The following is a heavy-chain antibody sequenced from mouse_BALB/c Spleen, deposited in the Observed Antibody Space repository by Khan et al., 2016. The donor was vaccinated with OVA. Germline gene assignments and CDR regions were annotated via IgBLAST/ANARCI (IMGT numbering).Heavy chain of an antibody. Sequence: EVELVESGGGLVKPGGSLKLSCAASGFTFSTYAMSWVRQTPEKRLEWVATINSDGDYTYYPDNVTGRFTSSRGNAKNNLYLQKSSLRSEDTAMYYCARSAYGNFAYWGQGTLVTVSA. D-gene: IGHD2-1*01. CDR3: ARSAYGNFAY. CDR2: INSDGDYT. V-gene: IGHV5-9-3*01. CDR1: GFTFSTYA. J-gene: IGHJ3*01.